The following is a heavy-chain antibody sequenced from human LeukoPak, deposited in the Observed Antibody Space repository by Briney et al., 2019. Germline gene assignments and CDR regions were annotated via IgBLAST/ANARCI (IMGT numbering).Heavy chain of an antibody. Sequence: PGGSLRLSCAASGFTFSSYGMHWVRQAPGKGLEWVAFIRYDGGNKYYADSVKGRFTISRDNSKNTLYLQMNSLRAEDTAVYYCARQGSSHAFDIWGQGTMVTVSS. V-gene: IGHV3-30*02. CDR1: GFTFSSYG. CDR3: ARQGSSHAFDI. D-gene: IGHD6-6*01. J-gene: IGHJ3*02. CDR2: IRYDGGNK.